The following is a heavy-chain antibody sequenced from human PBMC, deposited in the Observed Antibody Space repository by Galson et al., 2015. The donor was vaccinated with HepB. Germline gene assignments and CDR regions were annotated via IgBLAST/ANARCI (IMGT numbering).Heavy chain of an antibody. J-gene: IGHJ4*02. D-gene: IGHD3-16*02. CDR2: INHSGST. V-gene: IGHV4-34*01. Sequence: ETLSLTCAVYGGSFGDYYWSWIRQPPGKGLEWIGEINHSGSTNDNPSLKSRITISVDTSKNQFSLKLTSVTAADAAVYYCARGPASVVYDYVWGSSRQPLYYLDSWGQGTLLTVSS. CDR3: ARGPASVVYDYVWGSSRQPLYYLDS. CDR1: GGSFGDYY.